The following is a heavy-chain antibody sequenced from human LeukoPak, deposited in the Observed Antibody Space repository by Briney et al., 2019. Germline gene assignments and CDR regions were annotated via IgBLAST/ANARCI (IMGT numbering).Heavy chain of an antibody. CDR1: GFTFSSYG. D-gene: IGHD4-17*01. V-gene: IGHV3-30*02. Sequence: GGSLRLSCAAFGFTFSSYGMHWVRQAPGKGLEWVAFIRYDGSNKYYADSVKGRFTISRDNSKNTLYLQMNSLRAEDTAVYYCAKAVTTPIYYYYGMDVWGQGTTVTVSS. CDR2: IRYDGSNK. CDR3: AKAVTTPIYYYYGMDV. J-gene: IGHJ6*02.